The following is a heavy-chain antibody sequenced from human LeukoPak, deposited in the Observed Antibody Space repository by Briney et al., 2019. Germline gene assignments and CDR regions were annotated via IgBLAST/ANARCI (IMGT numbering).Heavy chain of an antibody. V-gene: IGHV4-4*07. CDR1: GGFISRYY. CDR2: IYTSGST. Sequence: SETLPLTCTFSGGFISRYYWRWIRQPAGKGLEWIGRIYTSGSTNYNPSLKSRVTMSVDTSKNQFSLKLSHVNAADTAVYYLARNYYDSCGMDVWGQGTTVTVSS. CDR3: ARNYYDSCGMDV. D-gene: IGHD3-22*01. J-gene: IGHJ6*02.